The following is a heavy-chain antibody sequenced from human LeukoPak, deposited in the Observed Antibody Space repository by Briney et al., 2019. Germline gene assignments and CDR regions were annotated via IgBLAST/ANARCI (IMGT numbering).Heavy chain of an antibody. J-gene: IGHJ4*02. CDR1: GGSFSGYY. CDR3: ARAGRGVRGVERDY. Sequence: SETLSLTCAVYGGSFSGYYWSWIRQPPGKGLEWIGEINHSGSTNYNPSLKSRVTISVDTSKNQFSLKLSSVTAADTAVYYCARAGRGVRGVERDYWGQGTLVTVSS. D-gene: IGHD3-10*01. CDR2: INHSGST. V-gene: IGHV4-34*01.